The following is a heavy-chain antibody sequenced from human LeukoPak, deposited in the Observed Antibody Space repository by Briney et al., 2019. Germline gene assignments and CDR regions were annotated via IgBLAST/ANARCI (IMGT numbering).Heavy chain of an antibody. J-gene: IGHJ5*02. CDR1: GYTFTGYY. Sequence: SVKVSCKASGYTFTGYYMHWVRQAPGQGLEWMGRIIPILGIANYAQKFQGRVTITADKSTSTAYMELSSLRSEDTAVYYCAEDSSSWYAWSWFDPWGQGTLVTVSS. CDR2: IIPILGIA. CDR3: AEDSSSWYAWSWFDP. V-gene: IGHV1-69*02. D-gene: IGHD6-13*01.